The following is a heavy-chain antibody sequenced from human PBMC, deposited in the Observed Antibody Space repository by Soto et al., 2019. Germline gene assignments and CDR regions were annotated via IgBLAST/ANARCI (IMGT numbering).Heavy chain of an antibody. CDR3: ARESGYSGSWPLHH. CDR2: ISYDGTTS. D-gene: IGHD6-13*01. Sequence: QVQLVESGGGVVQPGRSLRLSCAASGFTFSSYAMHWVRQAPGKGLEWVAYISYDGTTSNYADSVKGRFTISRDSSKNTLYLQMNSLRPDDTSVYYCARESGYSGSWPLHHWGQGTLVTVSS. J-gene: IGHJ1*01. CDR1: GFTFSSYA. V-gene: IGHV3-30-3*01.